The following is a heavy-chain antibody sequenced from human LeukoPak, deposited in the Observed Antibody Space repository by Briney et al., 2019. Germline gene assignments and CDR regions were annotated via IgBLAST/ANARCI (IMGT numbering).Heavy chain of an antibody. CDR3: AREKSMGLDY. Sequence: ASVKVSCKASGYTFTGCYMHWVRQAPGQGLEWMGSINPNSGDTDYGQKFQGRVTMTRDTSISTAYMELSRLTSDDTAVYYCAREKSMGLDYWGQGTLVTVSS. D-gene: IGHD1-26*01. J-gene: IGHJ4*02. CDR1: GYTFTGCY. CDR2: INPNSGDT. V-gene: IGHV1-2*02.